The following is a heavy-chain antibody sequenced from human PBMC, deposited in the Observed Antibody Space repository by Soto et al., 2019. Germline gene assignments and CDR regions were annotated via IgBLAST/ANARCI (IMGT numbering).Heavy chain of an antibody. CDR3: ERRSWGYCSSTSCYAVRVEWRV. CDR2: INHSGST. J-gene: IGHJ6*04. Sequence: QVQLQQWGAGLLKPSETLSLTCAVYGGSFSGYYWSWIRQPPGKGLEWVGEINHSGSTNSNPSLKSRVTISLDTSKNQFSLKLSSVTAADTAVYYCERRSWGYCSSTSCYAVRVEWRVWGKGTTVTVSS. D-gene: IGHD2-2*01. CDR1: GGSFSGYY. V-gene: IGHV4-34*01.